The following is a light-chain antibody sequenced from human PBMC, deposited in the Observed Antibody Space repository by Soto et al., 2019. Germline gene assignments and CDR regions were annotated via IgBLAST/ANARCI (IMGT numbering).Light chain of an antibody. CDR2: SNS. Sequence: QSVLTQPPSASGTPGQRVTISCSGNYSKIGSNTVNWYQQFPGTAPKRLMYSNSRRPSGVPDRFSGSKSGTSASLAISGLRSEDEADYYCATWDDSLNGYVFGTGTKVTVL. J-gene: IGLJ1*01. V-gene: IGLV1-44*01. CDR3: ATWDDSLNGYV. CDR1: YSKIGSNT.